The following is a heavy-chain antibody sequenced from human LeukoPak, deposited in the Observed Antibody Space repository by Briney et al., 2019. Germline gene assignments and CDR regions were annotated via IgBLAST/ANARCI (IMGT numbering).Heavy chain of an antibody. Sequence: KPSETLSLTCTVSGGSISSSSYYWGWIRQPPGKGLEWIGSIYYSGSTYYNPSLKSRVTISVDTSKNQFSLKLTSVTAADTAMYYCARNVRFPYYSGSGSYSNARYYFDYWGQGTLVTVSS. CDR1: GGSISSSSYY. CDR3: ARNVRFPYYSGSGSYSNARYYFDY. D-gene: IGHD3-10*01. V-gene: IGHV4-39*07. CDR2: IYYSGST. J-gene: IGHJ4*02.